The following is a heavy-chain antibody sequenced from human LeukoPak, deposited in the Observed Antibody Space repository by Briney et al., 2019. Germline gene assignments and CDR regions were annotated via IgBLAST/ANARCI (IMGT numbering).Heavy chain of an antibody. Sequence: EGSLRLSCAASGFTFSDYYMSWIRQAPGKGLEWVSYISSSGSTIYYADSVKGRFTISRDNAKSSLYLQMDSLRAEDTAVYYCARTGTYGMYNWFDPWGQGTLVTVSS. CDR2: ISSSGSTI. CDR3: ARTGTYGMYNWFDP. J-gene: IGHJ5*02. D-gene: IGHD1-1*01. CDR1: GFTFSDYY. V-gene: IGHV3-11*01.